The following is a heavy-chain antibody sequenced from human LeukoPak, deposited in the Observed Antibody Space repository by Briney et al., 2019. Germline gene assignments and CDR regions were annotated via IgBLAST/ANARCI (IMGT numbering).Heavy chain of an antibody. CDR2: IIPIFGTA. J-gene: IGHJ4*02. CDR3: AGESTEYCSGGSCYLREYYFDY. V-gene: IGHV1-69*05. CDR1: GGTFSSYA. Sequence: GASVKVSCKASGGTFSSYAISWVRQAPGQGLEWMGRIIPIFGTANYAQKFQGRVTITTDESTSTAYMELSSLRSEDTAVYYCAGESTEYCSGGSCYLREYYFDYWGQGTLLTVSS. D-gene: IGHD2-15*01.